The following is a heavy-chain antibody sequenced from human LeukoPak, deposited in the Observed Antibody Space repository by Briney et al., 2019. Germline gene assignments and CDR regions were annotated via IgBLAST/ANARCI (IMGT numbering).Heavy chain of an antibody. CDR2: IRSKAYGGTT. J-gene: IGHJ4*02. D-gene: IGHD3-3*01. Sequence: GGSLRLSCTASGFTFGDYAMSWVRQAPGKGLEWVGFIRSKAYGGTTEYAASVKGRFTISRDDSKSIDYLQMNSLKTEDTAVYYCTRVSDFWSGLHRDYWGQGTLVTVSS. CDR3: TRVSDFWSGLHRDY. CDR1: GFTFGDYA. V-gene: IGHV3-49*04.